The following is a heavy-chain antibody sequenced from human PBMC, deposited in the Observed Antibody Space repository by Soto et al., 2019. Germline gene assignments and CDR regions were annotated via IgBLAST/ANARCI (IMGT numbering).Heavy chain of an antibody. Sequence: PGESLKISCKGSGYSFTSYWISWVRQMPGKGLEWMGRIDPSDSYTNYSPSFQGHVTISADKSISTAYLQWSSLKASDTAMYYCVRRAVHPHYYGMDFRGQGSTVTGSS. CDR2: IDPSDSYT. J-gene: IGHJ6*02. CDR1: GYSFTSYW. V-gene: IGHV5-10-1*01. CDR3: VRRAVHPHYYGMDF. D-gene: IGHD1-1*01.